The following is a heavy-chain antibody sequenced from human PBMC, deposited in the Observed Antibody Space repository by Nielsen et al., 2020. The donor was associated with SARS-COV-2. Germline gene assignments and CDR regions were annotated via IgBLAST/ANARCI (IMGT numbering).Heavy chain of an antibody. CDR2: IYYSGST. D-gene: IGHD3-3*01. CDR3: ARERDFWSGYKAFEI. V-gene: IGHV4-59*01. J-gene: IGHJ3*02. Sequence: GSLRLSCSVSGDSFSIYYWSWIRQPPGKGLEWIGYIYYSGSTNYNPSLESRVTISIDTSKHQFSLRLSSVTAAGTAIYYCARERDFWSGYKAFEIWGQGTVVTVSS. CDR1: GDSFSIYY.